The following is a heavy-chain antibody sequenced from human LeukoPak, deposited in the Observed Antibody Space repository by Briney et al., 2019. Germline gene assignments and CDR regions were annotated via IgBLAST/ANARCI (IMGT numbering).Heavy chain of an antibody. CDR3: ARVEYSGYDSKPAFFDY. CDR1: GYSFTTCW. J-gene: IGHJ4*02. V-gene: IGHV5-51*01. D-gene: IGHD5-12*01. Sequence: GESLKISCKASGYSFTTCWISWVRQVPGKGLEWMGIIYPGDSDTRYSPSFQGQVTISADKSISTAYLQWSSLKASDTAMYYCARVEYSGYDSKPAFFDYWGQGTLVTVSS. CDR2: IYPGDSDT.